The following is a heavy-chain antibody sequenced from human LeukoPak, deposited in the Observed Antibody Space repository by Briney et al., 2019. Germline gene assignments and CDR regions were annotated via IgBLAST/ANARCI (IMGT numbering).Heavy chain of an antibody. J-gene: IGHJ4*02. D-gene: IGHD2-15*01. CDR1: GGSISSGSYY. V-gene: IGHV4-39*01. CDR3: ARLWSTDCSGGSCPHQPNY. Sequence: SQTLSLTCTVSGGSISSGSYYWSWIRQPAGKGLERIGSVFYSGSTYYDPSLKSRVTMSVDTSKNQFSLKLSSVIAADTAVYYCARLWSTDCSGGSCPHQPNYWGQGTLVTVSS. CDR2: VFYSGST.